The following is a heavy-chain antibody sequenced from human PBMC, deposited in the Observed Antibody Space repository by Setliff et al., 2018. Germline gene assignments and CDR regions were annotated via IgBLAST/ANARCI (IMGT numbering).Heavy chain of an antibody. CDR2: INHSGST. CDR3: ARDRGSNNSPEDFDY. Sequence: SETLSLTCGASGGTFSDYYWSWIRQPPGKGLEWIGEINHSGSTKCNPSLKSRVTISVDTSKDQFSLELMSVTAADAAVYYCARDRGSNNSPEDFDYWGLGTLVTVSS. CDR1: GGTFSDYY. V-gene: IGHV4-34*01. D-gene: IGHD1-1*01. J-gene: IGHJ4*02.